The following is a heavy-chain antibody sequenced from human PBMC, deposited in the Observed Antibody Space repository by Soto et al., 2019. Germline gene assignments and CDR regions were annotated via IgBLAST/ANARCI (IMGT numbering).Heavy chain of an antibody. J-gene: IGHJ4*02. Sequence: EVQLVESGGGLVQPGGCLRLSCAASGFTFSSYSMNWVRQAPGKGLEWVSYISSSSSTIYYADSVTGRITISRDNAKNSLYLQMNSLRAEDTAVYYFASVEWLRGDDCWGQGTLVTVSS. V-gene: IGHV3-48*01. D-gene: IGHD5-12*01. CDR2: ISSSSSTI. CDR3: ASVEWLRGDDC. CDR1: GFTFSSYS.